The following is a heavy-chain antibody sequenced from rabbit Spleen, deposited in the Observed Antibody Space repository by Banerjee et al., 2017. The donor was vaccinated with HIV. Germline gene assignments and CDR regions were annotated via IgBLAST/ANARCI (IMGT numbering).Heavy chain of an antibody. CDR3: ARDLVGVIGWNFYL. CDR2: IDAGSSGST. V-gene: IGHV1S45*01. Sequence: QEQLVESRGGLVTPGGSLKLSCKASGFTISNNYWMNWVRQAPGKGLEWIGCIDAGSSGSTYYASWAKGRSTFSKSSSTTVTLQMTSLTAADTATYFCARDLVGVIGWNFYLWGPGTLVTVS. D-gene: IGHD1-1*01. CDR1: GFTISNNYW. J-gene: IGHJ4*01.